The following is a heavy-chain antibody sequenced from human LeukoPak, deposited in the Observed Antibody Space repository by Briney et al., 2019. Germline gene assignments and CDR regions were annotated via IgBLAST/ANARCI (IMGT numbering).Heavy chain of an antibody. V-gene: IGHV3-9*01. Sequence: PGGSLRLSCAAPGFTFDDYAMHWVRQAPGKGLEWVSGISWNSGSIGYADSVRGRFTISRDNAKNSLYLQMNSLRAEDTALYYCAKDSSYDILTGYSQLFDYWGQGTLVTVSS. J-gene: IGHJ4*02. D-gene: IGHD3-9*01. CDR1: GFTFDDYA. CDR3: AKDSSYDILTGYSQLFDY. CDR2: ISWNSGSI.